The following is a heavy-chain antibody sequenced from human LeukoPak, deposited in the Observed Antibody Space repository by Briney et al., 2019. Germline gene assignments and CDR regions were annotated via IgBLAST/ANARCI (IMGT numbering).Heavy chain of an antibody. CDR3: ARGGVAYGVTDYYYYYMDV. CDR1: GYTFTSYG. Sequence: ASVKVSCKASGYTFTSYGISWVRQAPGQGLEWMGWISAYNGNTNYAQKLQGRVTMTTDTSTSTAYMELRSLRSDDTAVYYCARGGVAYGVTDYYYYYMDVWGKGTTVTVSS. D-gene: IGHD3-10*01. CDR2: ISAYNGNT. V-gene: IGHV1-18*01. J-gene: IGHJ6*03.